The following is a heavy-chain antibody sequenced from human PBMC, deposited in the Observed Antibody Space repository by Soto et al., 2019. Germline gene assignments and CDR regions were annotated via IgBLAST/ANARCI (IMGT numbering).Heavy chain of an antibody. CDR1: GFSFSGFA. CDR3: AKDSIPYSSSYDLDH. J-gene: IGHJ4*02. D-gene: IGHD6-6*01. Sequence: EVQLLESGGGLVQPGGSLRLSCVASGFSFSGFAMSWVRQAPGKGLVWVSSITGTGVSIYYADSVRGRFTISRVNSKNTLYLQMSSLRAEDTARYYCAKDSIPYSSSYDLDHWGRGALVTVSS. CDR2: ITGTGVSI. V-gene: IGHV3-23*01.